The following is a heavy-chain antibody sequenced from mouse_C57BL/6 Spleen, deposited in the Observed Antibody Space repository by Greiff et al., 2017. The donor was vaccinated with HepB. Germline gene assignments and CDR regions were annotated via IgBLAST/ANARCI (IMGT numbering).Heavy chain of an antibody. D-gene: IGHD2-3*01. CDR1: GYAFSSSW. CDR3: ARSGMMVKDWYFDV. Sequence: VQLQQSGPELVKPGASVKISCKASGYAFSSSWMNWVKQRPGKGLEWIGRIYPGDGDTNYNGKFKGKATLTADKSSSTAYMQLSSLTSEDSAVYFCARSGMMVKDWYFDVWGTGTTVTVSS. V-gene: IGHV1-82*01. CDR2: IYPGDGDT. J-gene: IGHJ1*03.